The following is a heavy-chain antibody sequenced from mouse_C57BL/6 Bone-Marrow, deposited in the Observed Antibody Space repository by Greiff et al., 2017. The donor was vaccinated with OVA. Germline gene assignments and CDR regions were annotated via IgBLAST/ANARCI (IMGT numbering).Heavy chain of an antibody. V-gene: IGHV1-82*01. D-gene: IGHD2-3*01. J-gene: IGHJ2*01. CDR3: ARHEDGYCASYFDY. CDR2: IYPGDGDT. Sequence: VQLQQSGPELVKPGASVKISCKASGYAFSSSWMNWVKQSPGKGLEWIGRIYPGDGDTNYNGKFKGKATLTADKSSSTAYMQLSSPTSEDSAVYFCARHEDGYCASYFDYWGQGTTLTVSS. CDR1: GYAFSSSW.